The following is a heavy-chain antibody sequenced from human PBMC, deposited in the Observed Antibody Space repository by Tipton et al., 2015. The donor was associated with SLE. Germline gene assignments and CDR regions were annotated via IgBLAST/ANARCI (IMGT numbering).Heavy chain of an antibody. CDR2: IYTSGST. J-gene: IGHJ5*02. D-gene: IGHD6-13*01. Sequence: TLSLTCTVSGGSISSYYWSWIRQPPGKGLEWIGYIYTSGSTNYNPSLKSRVTISVDTSKNQFSLKLSSVTAADTAVYYCARDRGSSRHNWFDPWGQGTLVTVSS. CDR1: GGSISSYY. V-gene: IGHV4-4*08. CDR3: ARDRGSSRHNWFDP.